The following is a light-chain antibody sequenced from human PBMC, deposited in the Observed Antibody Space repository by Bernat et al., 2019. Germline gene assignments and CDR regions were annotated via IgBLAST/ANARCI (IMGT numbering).Light chain of an antibody. V-gene: IGKV3-20*01. CDR2: PTT. J-gene: IGKJ1*01. CDR3: QQYIGTSPRT. CDR1: QGFSRNN. Sequence: EIVLTQSPAILSLSPGEKATLSCRASQGFSRNNLAWSQQKPGRAPSLPFYPTTSGATGIPARFSGGGSGTDSTLTISRLEPEDFAVYYCQQYIGTSPRTFGQGTKVEI.